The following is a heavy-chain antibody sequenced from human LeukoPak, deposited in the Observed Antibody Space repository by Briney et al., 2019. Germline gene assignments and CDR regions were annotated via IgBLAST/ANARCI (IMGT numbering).Heavy chain of an antibody. CDR1: GFNVGRNY. CDR2: IRSKTNSYAT. Sequence: GGSLRLSCAASGFNVGRNYMSWVRQASGKGLEWVGRIRSKTNSYATSYAASVKGRFALSRDDSKNTAYLQMNSLKTEDTAVYYCTRYNVGFESWGQGTLVTVSS. V-gene: IGHV3-73*01. D-gene: IGHD1-1*01. CDR3: TRYNVGFES. J-gene: IGHJ4*02.